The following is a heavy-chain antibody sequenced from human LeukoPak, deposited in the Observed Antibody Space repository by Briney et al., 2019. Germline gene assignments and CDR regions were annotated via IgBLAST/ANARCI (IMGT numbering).Heavy chain of an antibody. Sequence: GESLKISCKGSGYSFTSYWISWVRQLPGKGLEWMGRINPSDSYTNYSPSFQGHVTISADKSISTAYLQWSSLKASDSAMYYCARGTVTPVLEYDSLTGYFPLDPWGQGTLVTVSS. J-gene: IGHJ5*02. V-gene: IGHV5-10-1*01. CDR1: GYSFTSYW. CDR2: INPSDSYT. D-gene: IGHD3-9*01. CDR3: ARGTVTPVLEYDSLTGYFPLDP.